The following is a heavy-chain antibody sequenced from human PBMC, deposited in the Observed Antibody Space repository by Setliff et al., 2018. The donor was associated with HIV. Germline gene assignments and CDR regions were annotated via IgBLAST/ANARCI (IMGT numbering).Heavy chain of an antibody. CDR3: AGAARYSSSWYKRGYYFDY. D-gene: IGHD6-13*01. Sequence: SETLSLTCAVCGGSFSGYYWSWIRQPPGKGLEWIGEINHSGSTNYNPSLKSRVTISVDTSKNQFSLKLSSVTAADTAVYYCAGAARYSSSWYKRGYYFDYWGQGTLVTVSS. CDR1: GGSFSGYY. CDR2: INHSGST. J-gene: IGHJ4*02. V-gene: IGHV4-34*01.